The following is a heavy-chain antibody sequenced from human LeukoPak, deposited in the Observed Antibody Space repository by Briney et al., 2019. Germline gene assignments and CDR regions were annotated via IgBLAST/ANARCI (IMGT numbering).Heavy chain of an antibody. Sequence: SETLSLTCTVSGGSISSYYWSWIRQPAGKGLEWIGRIYTSGSTNYNPSLKSRVTMSVDTSKNQFSLKLSSVTAADTAVYYCARDGLDTYYDFWSGYSTLRWFDPWGQGTLVTVSS. CDR1: GGSISSYY. CDR3: ARDGLDTYYDFWSGYSTLRWFDP. J-gene: IGHJ5*02. CDR2: IYTSGST. D-gene: IGHD3-3*01. V-gene: IGHV4-4*07.